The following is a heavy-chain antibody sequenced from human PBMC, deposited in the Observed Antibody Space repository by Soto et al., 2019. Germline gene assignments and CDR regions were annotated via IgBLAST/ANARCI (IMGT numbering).Heavy chain of an antibody. J-gene: IGHJ5*02. Sequence: KVSCKASGYTLTGYYMHWVRQAPGQGLEWMGWINPNSGGTNYAQKFQGRVTMTRDTSISTAYMELSRLRSDDTAVYYCARDLRTTNWFDPWGQGTLVTVSS. CDR3: ARDLRTTNWFDP. V-gene: IGHV1-2*02. CDR2: INPNSGGT. D-gene: IGHD1-7*01. CDR1: GYTLTGYY.